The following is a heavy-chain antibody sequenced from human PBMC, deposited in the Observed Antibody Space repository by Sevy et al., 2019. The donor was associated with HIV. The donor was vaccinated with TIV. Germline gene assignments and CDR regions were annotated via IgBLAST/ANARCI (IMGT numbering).Heavy chain of an antibody. CDR1: GGSITSLY. CDR2: IYYNGHI. V-gene: IGHV4-59*08. D-gene: IGHD1-26*01. J-gene: IGHJ4*02. CDR3: AGENAWGRGYS. Sequence: SETLSLTCTVSGGSITSLYWNWIRQPPGKGLDWIANIYYNGHINYNPSLKSRVTLSLDTSKTQFSLGLSSVTAADTAMYYCAGENAWGRGYSWGQGTLVTVSS.